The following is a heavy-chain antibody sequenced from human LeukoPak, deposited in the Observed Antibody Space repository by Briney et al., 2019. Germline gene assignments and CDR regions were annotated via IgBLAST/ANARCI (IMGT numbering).Heavy chain of an antibody. D-gene: IGHD6-6*01. CDR3: ARTYSSSFDY. Sequence: GRSLRLSCAASGFTFSSYGIHWVRQAPDKGLEWVAIISYDGSNKYYADSVKGRFTISRDNSKNTLYLQMNSLRAEDTAVYYCARTYSSSFDYWGQGTLVTVSS. CDR2: ISYDGSNK. J-gene: IGHJ4*02. CDR1: GFTFSSYG. V-gene: IGHV3-30*03.